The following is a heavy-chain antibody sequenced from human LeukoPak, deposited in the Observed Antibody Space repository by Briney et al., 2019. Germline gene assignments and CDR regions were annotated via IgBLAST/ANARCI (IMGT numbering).Heavy chain of an antibody. J-gene: IGHJ4*02. CDR1: GFTFSSYW. Sequence: PGGSLRLSCAASGFTFSSYWMSWVRQAPGKGLEWISVIYSGGSTYYADSVKGRFTISRDNSKNTLYLQMNSLRAEDTAVYYCARGDVWFGELLGYWGQGTLVTVSS. CDR2: IYSGGST. V-gene: IGHV3-53*01. CDR3: ARGDVWFGELLGY. D-gene: IGHD3-10*01.